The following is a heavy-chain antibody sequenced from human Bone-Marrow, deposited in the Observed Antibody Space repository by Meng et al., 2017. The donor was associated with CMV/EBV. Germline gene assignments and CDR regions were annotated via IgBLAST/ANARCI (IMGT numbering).Heavy chain of an antibody. D-gene: IGHD3-22*01. Sequence: ASVKVSCKASGYTFTSYYMHWVRQAPGQGLEWMGIINPSGGSTSYAQKFQGRVTMTRDTSTSTVYMELSSLRSEDTAVYYCARDHDWPVITAPYGMDVRGQGTTVTVSS. V-gene: IGHV1-46*01. J-gene: IGHJ6*02. CDR1: GYTFTSYY. CDR3: ARDHDWPVITAPYGMDV. CDR2: INPSGGST.